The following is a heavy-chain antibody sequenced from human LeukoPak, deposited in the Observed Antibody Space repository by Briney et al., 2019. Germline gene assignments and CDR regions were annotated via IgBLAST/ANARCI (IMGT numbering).Heavy chain of an antibody. D-gene: IGHD2-2*01. V-gene: IGHV1-2*02. CDR2: INPNNGGT. Sequence: ASVKVSCKASGYTSTGYYMHWVRQAPGQGLEWMGWINPNNGGTNYAQKFQGRVTMTRDTSISTAYMELSRLTSDDTAVYYCARGRGTTSSNFDYWGQGTLVTVSS. CDR3: ARGRGTTSSNFDY. J-gene: IGHJ4*02. CDR1: GYTSTGYY.